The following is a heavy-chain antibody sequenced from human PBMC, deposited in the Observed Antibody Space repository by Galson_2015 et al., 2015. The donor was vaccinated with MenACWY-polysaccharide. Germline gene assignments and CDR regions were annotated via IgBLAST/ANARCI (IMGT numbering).Heavy chain of an antibody. V-gene: IGHV3-23*01. D-gene: IGHD4-23*01. Sequence: SLRLSCAASGFTFSSFSMSWVRQAPGKGLEWVSSITGSARDTYYADSVKGQFTISRDNSKNTLYLQMDSLRAEDTAVYYCAKTGAPVAGVRWSHGLDVWGQGTTVTVSS. CDR3: AKTGAPVAGVRWSHGLDV. CDR2: ITGSARDT. CDR1: GFTFSSFS. J-gene: IGHJ6*02.